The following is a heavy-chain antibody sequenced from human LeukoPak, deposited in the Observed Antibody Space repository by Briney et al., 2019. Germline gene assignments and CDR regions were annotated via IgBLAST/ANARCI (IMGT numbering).Heavy chain of an antibody. CDR1: GFTFSSYA. D-gene: IGHD5-18*01. Sequence: PGGSLRLSCGASGFTFSSYAMHWVRQAPGKGLEWVAVISYDGSNKYYADSVKGRFTISRDNSKNTLYLQMNSLRAEDTAVYYCARDADTAMVTGRFDKWGQGTLVTVSS. V-gene: IGHV3-30*04. CDR2: ISYDGSNK. J-gene: IGHJ4*02. CDR3: ARDADTAMVTGRFDK.